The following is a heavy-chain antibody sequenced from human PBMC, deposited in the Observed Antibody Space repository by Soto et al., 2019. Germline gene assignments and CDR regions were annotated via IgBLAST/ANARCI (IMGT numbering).Heavy chain of an antibody. CDR3: ASNLWFGELGGWFDP. CDR1: GGSISSNY. D-gene: IGHD3-10*01. V-gene: IGHV4-59*01. Sequence: PSETLSLTCTVFGGSISSNYWSWIRQPPGKGLEWIGYIYYSGRTNYNPSLKSRVTISVDTSKNQVSLNLSSVTAADTAVYYCASNLWFGELGGWFDPWGQGTPVT. CDR2: IYYSGRT. J-gene: IGHJ5*02.